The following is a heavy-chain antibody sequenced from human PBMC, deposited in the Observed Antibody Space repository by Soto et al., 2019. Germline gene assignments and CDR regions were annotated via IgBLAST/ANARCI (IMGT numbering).Heavy chain of an antibody. V-gene: IGHV4-39*01. CDR1: GGSISSSGYY. CDR2: IYYSGST. D-gene: IGHD4-17*01. Sequence: QVQLQKSGPGLVKPSETLSLTCTVSGGSISSSGYYWGWIRQPPGKGLEWIGSIYYSGSTYYNPSLKRRVTISVDTSKNQFSLKLSSVTAADTAVYYCARHFYYGDYRGYWGQGTLVTVSS. CDR3: ARHFYYGDYRGY. J-gene: IGHJ4*02.